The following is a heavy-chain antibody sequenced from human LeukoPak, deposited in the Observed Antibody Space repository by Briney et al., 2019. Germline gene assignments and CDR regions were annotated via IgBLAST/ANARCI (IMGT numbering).Heavy chain of an antibody. J-gene: IGHJ4*02. CDR3: ARAEGYGGELDS. CDR2: IRYDGSNK. Sequence: GGSLRLSCAASGFTFSSYGMHWVRQAPGKGLEWVAFIRYDGSNKYYADSVKGRFTISRDNANNSLSLLMNSLRVEDTAVYYCARAEGYGGELDSWGQGTLVTVSS. D-gene: IGHD4-23*01. CDR1: GFTFSSYG. V-gene: IGHV3-30*02.